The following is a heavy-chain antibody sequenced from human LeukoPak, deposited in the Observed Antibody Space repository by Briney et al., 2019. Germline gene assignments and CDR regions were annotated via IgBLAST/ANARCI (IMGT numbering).Heavy chain of an antibody. CDR1: GGSISSGGYY. Sequence: SETLSLTCTVSGGSISSGGYYWSWIRQPPGKGLEWIGYIYHSGSTYYNPSLKSRVTISVDRSKNQFSLKLSSVTAADTAVYYCARDGAVDPPEGDDAFDIWGQGTMVTVSS. D-gene: IGHD3-16*01. J-gene: IGHJ3*02. V-gene: IGHV4-30-2*01. CDR2: IYHSGST. CDR3: ARDGAVDPPEGDDAFDI.